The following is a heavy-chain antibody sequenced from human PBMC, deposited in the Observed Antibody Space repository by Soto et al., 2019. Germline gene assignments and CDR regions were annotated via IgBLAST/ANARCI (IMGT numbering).Heavy chain of an antibody. J-gene: IGHJ4*02. Sequence: QVQLQESGPGLVKPSETLSLTCTVSGGSISSYYWSWIRQPAGKGLEWIGRIYTSGSTNYNPSLKSRVTMSVDTSKNQFSLKLSSVTAADTAVYYCARDASYSSSSVFDYWGQGTLVTVSS. D-gene: IGHD6-6*01. V-gene: IGHV4-4*07. CDR1: GGSISSYY. CDR3: ARDASYSSSSVFDY. CDR2: IYTSGST.